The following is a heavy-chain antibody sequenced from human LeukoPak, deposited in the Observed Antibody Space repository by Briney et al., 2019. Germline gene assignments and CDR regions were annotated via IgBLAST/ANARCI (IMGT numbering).Heavy chain of an antibody. Sequence: GGSLRLSCAASGFTFSSYAMHWVRQAPGKGLEWVTFIRYDGSNKYYADSVKGRFTISRDNSKNTLYLQMNSLRAEDTAVYYCAKGSKEVLFTRDHYMDVWDKGTTVTISS. CDR2: IRYDGSNK. CDR1: GFTFSSYA. V-gene: IGHV3-30*02. D-gene: IGHD3-3*01. J-gene: IGHJ6*03. CDR3: AKGSKEVLFTRDHYMDV.